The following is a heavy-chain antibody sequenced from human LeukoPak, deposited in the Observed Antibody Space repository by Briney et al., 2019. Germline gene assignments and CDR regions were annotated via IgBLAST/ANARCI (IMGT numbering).Heavy chain of an antibody. J-gene: IGHJ4*02. D-gene: IGHD1-26*01. CDR2: IGGSDGNT. CDR1: GFTFSSYA. CDR3: ARDEGGSYFRDY. V-gene: IGHV3-23*01. Sequence: GGSLRLSCAASGFTFSSYAMSWVRQAPGKGLEWVPAIGGSDGNTYYADSVKGRFTISRDNFMNMLYLQMDSLRPQDTAIYYCARDEGGSYFRDYWGQGTLVTVSS.